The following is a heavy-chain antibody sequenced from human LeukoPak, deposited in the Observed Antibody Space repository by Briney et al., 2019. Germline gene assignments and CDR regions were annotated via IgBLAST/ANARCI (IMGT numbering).Heavy chain of an antibody. D-gene: IGHD6-19*01. Sequence: SETLSLTCTVSGGSISSYYWSWIRQPPGKGLEWIGYIYYSGSTNYNPSLKSRVTISVDTSKNQFTLKLSSVTAADPAVYYCARGDSSGWWDYWGQGTLVTVSS. CDR3: ARGDSSGWWDY. V-gene: IGHV4-59*01. CDR1: GGSISSYY. J-gene: IGHJ4*02. CDR2: IYYSGST.